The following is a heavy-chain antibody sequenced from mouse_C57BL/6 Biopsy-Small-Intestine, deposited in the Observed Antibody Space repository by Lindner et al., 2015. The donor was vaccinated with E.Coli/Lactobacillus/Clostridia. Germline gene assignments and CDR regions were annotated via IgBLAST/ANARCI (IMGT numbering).Heavy chain of an antibody. V-gene: IGHV10-3*01. CDR3: VRETTVDWYFDV. J-gene: IGHJ1*03. Sequence: EVQLQESGGGLVQPKGLLKLSCAASGFTFNTYAMHWVRQAPGKGLEWVARIRSKSSNYATYYADSVKDRFTISRDDSQSMLYLQMNNLKTEDTAMYYCVRETTVDWYFDVWGTGTTVTVSS. D-gene: IGHD1-1*01. CDR1: GFTFNTYA. CDR2: IRSKSSNYAT.